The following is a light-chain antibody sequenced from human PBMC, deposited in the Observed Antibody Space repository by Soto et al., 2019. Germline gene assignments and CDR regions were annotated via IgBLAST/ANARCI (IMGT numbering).Light chain of an antibody. CDR2: KAS. CDR1: QTISHW. CDR3: QQYKTYYT. Sequence: DIQMTQSPSTLSVSVGDRVTITCRASQTISHWLAWYQQKPGKAPKLLIYKASSLESGVPSRFSGSGSGTEFTLTISSLQPDDFATYYCQQYKTYYTFGQGTKLEIK. V-gene: IGKV1-5*03. J-gene: IGKJ2*01.